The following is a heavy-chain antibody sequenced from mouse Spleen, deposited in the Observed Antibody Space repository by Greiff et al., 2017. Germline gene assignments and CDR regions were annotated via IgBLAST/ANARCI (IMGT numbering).Heavy chain of an antibody. D-gene: IGHD3-1*01. J-gene: IGHJ3*01. Sequence: EVKLMESGPGLVKPSQSLSLTCSVTGYSITSGYYWNWIRQFPGNKLEWMGYISYDGSNNYNPSLKNRISITRDTSKNQFFLKLNSVTTEDTATYYCARDRGYALAYWGQGTLVTVSA. CDR2: ISYDGSN. V-gene: IGHV3-6*01. CDR1: GYSITSGYY. CDR3: ARDRGYALAY.